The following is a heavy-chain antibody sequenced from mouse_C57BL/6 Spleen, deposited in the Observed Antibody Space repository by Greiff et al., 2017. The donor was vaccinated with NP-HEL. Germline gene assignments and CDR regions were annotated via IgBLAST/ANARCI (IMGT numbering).Heavy chain of an antibody. J-gene: IGHJ1*03. D-gene: IGHD1-1*01. CDR1: GYSITSGYY. Sequence: EVKLQESGPGLVKPSQSLSLTCSVTGYSITSGYYWNWIRQFPGNKLEWMGYISYDGSNNYNPSLKNRISITRDTSKNQFFLKLNSVTTEDTATYYCAREGYGSSPHWYFDVWGTGTTVTVSS. CDR3: AREGYGSSPHWYFDV. V-gene: IGHV3-6*01. CDR2: ISYDGSN.